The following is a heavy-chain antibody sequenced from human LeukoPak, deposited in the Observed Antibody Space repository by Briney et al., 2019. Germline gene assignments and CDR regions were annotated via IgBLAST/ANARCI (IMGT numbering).Heavy chain of an antibody. CDR3: AKVSGGGLYYDGMDV. V-gene: IGHV3-23*01. CDR1: GFTFSNYA. CDR2: ISGSGGTT. Sequence: GGSLRLSCAASGFTFSNYAMSWVRQAPGKGLEWVSAISGSGGTTYYADSVKGRFTISRDSSKNTLYLQMNSLRAEDTAVYYCAKVSGGGLYYDGMDVWGQGTTVTVSS. D-gene: IGHD1-14*01. J-gene: IGHJ6*02.